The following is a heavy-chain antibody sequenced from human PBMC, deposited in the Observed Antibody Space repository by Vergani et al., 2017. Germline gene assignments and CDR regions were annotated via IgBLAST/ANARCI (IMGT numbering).Heavy chain of an antibody. V-gene: IGHV3-23*04. J-gene: IGHJ2*01. D-gene: IGHD3-16*01. CDR3: AKTQTGALGGGYFDL. Sequence: EVQLVESGGGLVQPGGSLRLSCAASGFTFSSYAMSWVRQAPGKGLEWVSTISGSGGGTYYADSVKGRFTISRDNSKNTLYLQMNSLRAEDTAVYYCAKTQTGALGGGYFDLWGRGTLVTVSS. CDR1: GFTFSSYA. CDR2: ISGSGGGT.